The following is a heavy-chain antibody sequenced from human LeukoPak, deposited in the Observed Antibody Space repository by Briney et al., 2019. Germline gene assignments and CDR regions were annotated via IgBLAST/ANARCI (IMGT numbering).Heavy chain of an antibody. J-gene: IGHJ6*03. Sequence: NPGGSLRLSCSASGFTFSNQGMNWVRQAPGKGLVWVSSINTNGRETYYAASVKGRFTISRDNAKNTLYLQMSSLRPDDTAVYYFVIEGEVMPASMGAYYYYYLDVWGKGTTVNVSS. CDR2: INTNGRET. CDR1: GFTFSNQG. V-gene: IGHV3-21*01. CDR3: VIEGEVMPASMGAYYYYYLDV. D-gene: IGHD2-2*01.